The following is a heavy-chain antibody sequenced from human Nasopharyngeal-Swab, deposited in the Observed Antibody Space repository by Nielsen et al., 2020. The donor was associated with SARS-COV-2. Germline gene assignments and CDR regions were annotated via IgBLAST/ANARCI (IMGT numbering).Heavy chain of an antibody. CDR3: ARGGSGYDPLDY. V-gene: IGHV3-53*04. D-gene: IGHD5-12*01. CDR2: IYSGGST. CDR1: GFTVSSNY. Sequence: GESLKISCAASGFTVSSNYMNWVRQAPGKGLEWVSVIYSGGSTYYADSVKGRFTIFRHISRNTLYLQMNSLRAEDTAVYFCARGGSGYDPLDYWGQGTLVTVSS. J-gene: IGHJ4*02.